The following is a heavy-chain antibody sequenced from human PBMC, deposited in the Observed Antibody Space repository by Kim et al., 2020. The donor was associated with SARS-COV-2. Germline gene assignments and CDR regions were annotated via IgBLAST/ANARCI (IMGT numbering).Heavy chain of an antibody. J-gene: IGHJ4*02. CDR1: GFTFSSYG. V-gene: IGHV3-23*01. CDR3: AKDLLYDSGWAPFDY. D-gene: IGHD6-19*01. CDR2: ISRVGSTT. Sequence: GGSLRLSCAASGFTFSSYGMNWVRQAPGKGLEWVSAISRVGSTTYYADSVKGRFTISRDSSKNTVYLQMNSLRAEDTAVYYCAKDLLYDSGWAPFDYCGEGTLISVS.